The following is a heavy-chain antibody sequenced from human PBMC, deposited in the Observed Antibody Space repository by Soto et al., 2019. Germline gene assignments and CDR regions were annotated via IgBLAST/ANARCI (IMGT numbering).Heavy chain of an antibody. V-gene: IGHV4-34*01. J-gene: IGHJ6*03. Sequence: ETLSLTCAVYGGSCSGYYWSWIRQPPGKGLEWIGEINHSGSTNYNPSLKSRVTISVDTSKNQFSLKLSSVTAADTAVYYCARGTNYYGSGSYTYYCYYYMDVWGKGTTVTVSS. CDR2: INHSGST. CDR3: ARGTNYYGSGSYTYYCYYYMDV. CDR1: GGSCSGYY. D-gene: IGHD3-10*01.